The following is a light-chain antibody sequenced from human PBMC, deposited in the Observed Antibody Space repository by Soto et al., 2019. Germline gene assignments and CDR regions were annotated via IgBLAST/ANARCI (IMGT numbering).Light chain of an antibody. J-gene: IGKJ1*01. V-gene: IGKV3-20*01. CDR1: QSVSSSY. CDR2: GAS. CDR3: QQHGSSPPWT. Sequence: EIVLTQSPGTLSLSPGERATLSCRASQSVSSSYLAWYQQKPGQAPRLLIYGASSRATGIPDRFSGSGSGTDFTLTIRRLEPEDFAVYYCQQHGSSPPWTFGQGTKVDIK.